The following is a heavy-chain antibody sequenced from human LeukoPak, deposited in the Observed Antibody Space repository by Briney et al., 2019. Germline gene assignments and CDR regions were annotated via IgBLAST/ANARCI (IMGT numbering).Heavy chain of an antibody. CDR3: ARDLGGANSY. Sequence: GGSLRLSCAASGFIFSAYGMHWVRQAPGKGLEYVSAISSNGGRKYYANSVKGRFTISRDNSKNTLYLQMGSPRAEDMAVYYCARDLGGANSYWGQGTLVTVSS. D-gene: IGHD4/OR15-4a*01. CDR2: ISSNGGRK. CDR1: GFIFSAYG. V-gene: IGHV3-64*01. J-gene: IGHJ4*02.